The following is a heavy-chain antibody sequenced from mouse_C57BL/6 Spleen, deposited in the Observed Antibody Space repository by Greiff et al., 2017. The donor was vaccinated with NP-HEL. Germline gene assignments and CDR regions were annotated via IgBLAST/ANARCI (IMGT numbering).Heavy chain of an antibody. CDR3: AGDRDDYDGGPLFAY. Sequence: VQLVESGPGLVKPSQSLFLTCSITGFPITSGYYWIWIRQSPGKPLEWMGYITHSGETFYNPSLQSPISITRETSKNQFFLQLNSVTTEDTAMYYCAGDRDDYDGGPLFAYWGQGTLVTVSA. CDR1: GFPITSGYY. V-gene: IGHV12-3*01. CDR2: ITHSGET. J-gene: IGHJ3*01. D-gene: IGHD2-4*01.